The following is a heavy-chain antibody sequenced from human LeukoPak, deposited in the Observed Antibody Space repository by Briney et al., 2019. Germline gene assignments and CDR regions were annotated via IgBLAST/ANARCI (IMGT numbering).Heavy chain of an antibody. V-gene: IGHV1-18*01. CDR3: ARDQRNSGSYRFEY. J-gene: IGHJ4*02. Sequence: ASVKVSCKTSGYTFSGYGISWVRQAPGQGLEWMGWITGNNGNTNYAPSLRGRVTMTTDTSTNTVYMELTSLKSDDTAVYYCARDQRNSGSYRFEYWGQGTLVTVSS. D-gene: IGHD1-26*01. CDR2: ITGNNGNT. CDR1: GYTFSGYG.